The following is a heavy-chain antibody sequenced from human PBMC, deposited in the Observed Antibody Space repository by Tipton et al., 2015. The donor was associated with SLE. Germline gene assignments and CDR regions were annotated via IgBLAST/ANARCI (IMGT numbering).Heavy chain of an antibody. CDR1: GGSISSSSYY. D-gene: IGHD3-22*01. CDR3: ARRTTRSSGYFGAFDI. V-gene: IGHV4-39*01. CDR2: IYYSGGT. Sequence: TLSLTCTISGGSISSSSYYWGWIRQPPGKGLEWIGSIYYSGGTYYNPSLKSRVTISVDTSKNQFSLKLSSMTAAETAVYYCARRTTRSSGYFGAFDIWGQGTMVTVSS. J-gene: IGHJ3*02.